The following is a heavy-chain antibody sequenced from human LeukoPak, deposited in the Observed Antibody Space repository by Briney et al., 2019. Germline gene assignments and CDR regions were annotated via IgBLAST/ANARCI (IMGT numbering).Heavy chain of an antibody. D-gene: IGHD5-18*01. V-gene: IGHV4-39*07. CDR3: AREGSGYSYGDDAFDI. CDR2: IYYSGST. Sequence: SETLSLTCTVSGGSISSSSYYWGWIRQPPGKGLEWIGSIYYSGSTYYNPSLKSRVTISVDTSKNQFSLKLSSVTAADTAVYYCAREGSGYSYGDDAFDIWGQGTMVTVSS. J-gene: IGHJ3*02. CDR1: GGSISSSSYY.